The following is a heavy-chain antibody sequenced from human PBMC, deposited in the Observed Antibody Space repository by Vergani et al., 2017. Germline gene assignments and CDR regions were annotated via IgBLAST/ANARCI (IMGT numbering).Heavy chain of an antibody. D-gene: IGHD1-14*01. CDR1: GYTFTSYY. Sequence: QVQLVQSGAEVKKPGASVKASCKASGYTFTSYYMHWVRQAPGQGLEWMGIINPSGGSTSNAQKFQGRVTMTRDTSTSALYMELSSLRSEDTAVYYCARPRGDVLPPDPRSRDYWGQGTLVTVSS. CDR3: ARPRGDVLPPDPRSRDY. J-gene: IGHJ4*02. CDR2: INPSGGST. V-gene: IGHV1-46*03.